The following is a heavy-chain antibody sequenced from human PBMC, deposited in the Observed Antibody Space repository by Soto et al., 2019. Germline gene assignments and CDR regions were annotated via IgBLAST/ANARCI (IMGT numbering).Heavy chain of an antibody. J-gene: IGHJ2*01. CDR3: ARGGVLAPYGDYGYFDL. Sequence: GASVKVSCKASGYTFTSYAMHWVRQAPGQRLEWMGWINAGNGNTKYSQKFQGRVTITRDTSASTAYMELSSLRSEDTAVYYCARGGVLAPYGDYGYFDLWGRGTLVTVSS. D-gene: IGHD4-17*01. V-gene: IGHV1-3*01. CDR2: INAGNGNT. CDR1: GYTFTSYA.